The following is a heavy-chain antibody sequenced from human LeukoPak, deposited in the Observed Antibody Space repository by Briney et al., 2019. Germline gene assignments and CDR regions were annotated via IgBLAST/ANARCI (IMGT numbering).Heavy chain of an antibody. CDR3: SGGGTAMVTGWFDP. CDR2: IYSCGST. J-gene: IGHJ5*02. V-gene: IGHV3-66*01. Sequence: PGGSLRLSCAASGFTFSSNYMSWVRQAPGKGLEWVSVIYSCGSTYYSDSVMGGFTIFSDNSKNTLYLQLNSLRAEDTAAYYYSGGGTAMVTGWFDPWGQGTLVTVSS. CDR1: GFTFSSNY. D-gene: IGHD5-18*01.